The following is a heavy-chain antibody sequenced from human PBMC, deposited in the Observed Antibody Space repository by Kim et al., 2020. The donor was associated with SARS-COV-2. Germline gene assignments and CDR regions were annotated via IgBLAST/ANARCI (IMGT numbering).Heavy chain of an antibody. Sequence: GGSLRLSCAASGFTLSTYDMSWVRQAPGKGLEWVSTIGASTAGTFYAESVRGRFTTSRDNSKNTLYLQMNTLRAEDTALYYCVKRDSHYYFDYWGQGTLV. J-gene: IGHJ4*02. V-gene: IGHV3-23*01. CDR2: IGASTAGT. CDR1: GFTLSTYD. D-gene: IGHD4-4*01. CDR3: VKRDSHYYFDY.